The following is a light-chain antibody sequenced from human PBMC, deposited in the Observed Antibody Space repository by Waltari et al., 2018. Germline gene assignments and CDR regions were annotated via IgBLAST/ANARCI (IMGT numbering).Light chain of an antibody. CDR1: SSNLGSNT. CDR3: AAWDDSLNGLV. Sequence: QSVLTQPPSASGTPGQRVTISCSGSSSNLGSNTVNWYQQLPGTAPKLLIDSNNQRPSGVPDRFSGSKSGTSASLAISGLQAEDEADYYCAAWDDSLNGLVFGGGTKLTVL. V-gene: IGLV1-44*01. J-gene: IGLJ2*01. CDR2: SNN.